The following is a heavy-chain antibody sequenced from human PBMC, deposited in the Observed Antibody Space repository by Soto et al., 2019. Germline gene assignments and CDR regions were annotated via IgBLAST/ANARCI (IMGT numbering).Heavy chain of an antibody. CDR1: GFTFNNAW. CDR2: IKSKTDGGTP. Sequence: PGGFLRLSCAASGFTFNNAWINWVRQAQGKGLEWVGRIKSKTDGGTPDYAAPVKGRFAISRDDSKNMVYLQMNSLKTEDTGLYYCTTDSYSSIIVVRFDYWGHGTLVTVSS. V-gene: IGHV3-15*07. D-gene: IGHD3-22*01. CDR3: TTDSYSSIIVVRFDY. J-gene: IGHJ4*01.